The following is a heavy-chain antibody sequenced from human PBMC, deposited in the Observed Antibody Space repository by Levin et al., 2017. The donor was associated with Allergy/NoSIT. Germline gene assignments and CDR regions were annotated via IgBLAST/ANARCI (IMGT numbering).Heavy chain of an antibody. J-gene: IGHJ1*01. D-gene: IGHD6-13*01. CDR2: ISGSGGST. CDR1: GFTFSSYA. Sequence: GESLKISCAASGFTFSSYAMSWVRQAPGKGLEWVSAISGSGGSTYYADSVKGRFTISRDNSKNTLYLQMNSLRAEDTAVYYCAKDLYHGSSWERVFQHWGQGTLVTVSS. V-gene: IGHV3-23*01. CDR3: AKDLYHGSSWERVFQH.